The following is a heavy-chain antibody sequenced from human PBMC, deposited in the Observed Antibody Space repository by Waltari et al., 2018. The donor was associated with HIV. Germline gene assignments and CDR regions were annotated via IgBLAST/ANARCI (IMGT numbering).Heavy chain of an antibody. CDR1: VFLFYDYA. V-gene: IGHV3-9*01. CDR3: AKDRTGNNYYYYGMDV. Sequence: EVQLVEYGGVLVQPGRSLRLSCAASVFLFYDYAMPWVRHSPRKGLEWASGISWNSGSIGYADSVKGRFTISRDNAKNSRYLQMNSLRAEDTALYYGAKDRTGNNYYYYGMDVWGQGTTGTVSS. D-gene: IGHD1-1*01. CDR2: ISWNSGSI. J-gene: IGHJ6*02.